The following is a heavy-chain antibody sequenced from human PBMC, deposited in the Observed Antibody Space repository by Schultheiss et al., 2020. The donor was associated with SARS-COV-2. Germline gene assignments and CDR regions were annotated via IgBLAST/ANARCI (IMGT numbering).Heavy chain of an antibody. J-gene: IGHJ4*02. CDR1: GFTFSSYG. CDR3: ASERSYYGSGTDIFDY. D-gene: IGHD3-10*01. Sequence: GGSLRLSCAASGFTFSSYGMHWVRQAPGKGLEWVAVISYDGSNKYYADSVKGRFTISRDNSKNTLYLQMNSLRAEDTAVYYCASERSYYGSGTDIFDYWGQGTWSPSPQ. CDR2: ISYDGSNK. V-gene: IGHV3-30*03.